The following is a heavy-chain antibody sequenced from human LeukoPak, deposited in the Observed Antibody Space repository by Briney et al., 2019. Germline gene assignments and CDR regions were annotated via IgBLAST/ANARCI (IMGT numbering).Heavy chain of an antibody. D-gene: IGHD6-19*01. J-gene: IGHJ4*02. Sequence: SETLSLTCTVSGGSINNYYWSWIRQPPGKGLEWIGSMSYKYSGSTYYNPSLKSRVTISVDTSKNQFSLRLSSVTAADTAVYYCARHEAVALYYFDYWGQGTLVTVSS. CDR2: MSYKYSGST. V-gene: IGHV4-59*05. CDR1: GGSINNYY. CDR3: ARHEAVALYYFDY.